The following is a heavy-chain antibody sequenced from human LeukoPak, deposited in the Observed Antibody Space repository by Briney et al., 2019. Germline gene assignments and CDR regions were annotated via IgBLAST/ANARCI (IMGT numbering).Heavy chain of an antibody. D-gene: IGHD3-3*01. Sequence: GGSLRLSCTASGFIFSTYVMHWVRQAPGKGLEWVTFIRYGGSNRNYADSVKGRFTISRDNSKNTLYLQMNSLRAEDTAVYYCAKASSNYDFWSGFDYWGQGTLVTVSS. V-gene: IGHV3-30*02. J-gene: IGHJ4*02. CDR3: AKASSNYDFWSGFDY. CDR1: GFIFSTYV. CDR2: IRYGGSNR.